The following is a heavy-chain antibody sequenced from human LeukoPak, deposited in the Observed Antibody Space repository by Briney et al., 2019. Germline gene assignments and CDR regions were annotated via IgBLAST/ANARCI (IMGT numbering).Heavy chain of an antibody. J-gene: IGHJ4*02. V-gene: IGHV4-34*01. CDR1: GGSFSGYY. Sequence: SETLSLTCAVYGGSFSGYYWSWIRQPPGKGLEWIGEINHSGSTNYNPSLKSRVTISVDTSKNQFSLKLSSVTAADTAVYYCASDSSGRIDSFDYWGQGTLVTVSS. CDR3: ASDSSGRIDSFDY. CDR2: INHSGST. D-gene: IGHD6-19*01.